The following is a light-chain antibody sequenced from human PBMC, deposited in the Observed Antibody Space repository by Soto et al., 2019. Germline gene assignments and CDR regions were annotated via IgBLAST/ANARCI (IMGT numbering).Light chain of an antibody. CDR3: QSYDSSKQV. Sequence: FLLTQPHSVSESPGKTVTISCTRSRGSIASNYVQWYQQRPGSSPTTVIYEDNQRPSGVPDRFSGSIDSSSNSASLTISGLKTEDEADYYCQSYDSSKQVFGGGTKLTVL. CDR2: EDN. J-gene: IGLJ2*01. CDR1: RGSIASNY. V-gene: IGLV6-57*01.